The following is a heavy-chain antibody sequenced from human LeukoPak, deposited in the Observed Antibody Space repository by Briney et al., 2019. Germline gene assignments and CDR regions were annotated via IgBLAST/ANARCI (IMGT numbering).Heavy chain of an antibody. J-gene: IGHJ4*02. CDR3: ARGEGSWYTQYYFDY. D-gene: IGHD6-13*01. V-gene: IGHV1-46*01. Sequence: ASVKVSCKASGYTFTSYYMHWVRQAPGQGLEWMGIINPSGGSTSYAQKFQGRVTMTRDMSTSTVYMELSSLRSGDTAVYYCARGEGSWYTQYYFDYWGQGTLVTVSS. CDR2: INPSGGST. CDR1: GYTFTSYY.